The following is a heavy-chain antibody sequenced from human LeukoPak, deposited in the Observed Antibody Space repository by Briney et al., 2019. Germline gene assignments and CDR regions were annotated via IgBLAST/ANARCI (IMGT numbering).Heavy chain of an antibody. CDR3: ARERARYSSSYVIRAFDI. D-gene: IGHD6-6*01. CDR1: GGSISSYY. J-gene: IGHJ3*02. CDR2: IYYSGST. Sequence: SETLSLTCTFSGGSISSYYWSWIRQPPGKGLEWIGYIYYSGSTNYNPSLKSRVTISVDTSKNQFSLKLSSVTAADTAVYYCARERARYSSSYVIRAFDIWGQGTMVTVSS. V-gene: IGHV4-59*01.